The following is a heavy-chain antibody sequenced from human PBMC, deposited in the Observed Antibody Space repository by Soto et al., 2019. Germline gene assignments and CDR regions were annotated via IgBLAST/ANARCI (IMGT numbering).Heavy chain of an antibody. V-gene: IGHV3-48*04. CDR3: ARAGTGYYYDTSGYYKGAFDI. J-gene: IGHJ3*02. Sequence: GGSLRLSCAASGFTFSSYSMNWVRQAPGKGLEWVSYISSSSSTIYYADSVKGRFTVSRDNAKNSLYLQMNSLRAEDTAVYYCARAGTGYYYDTSGYYKGAFDIWGQGTMVTVSS. CDR2: ISSSSSTI. CDR1: GFTFSSYS. D-gene: IGHD3-22*01.